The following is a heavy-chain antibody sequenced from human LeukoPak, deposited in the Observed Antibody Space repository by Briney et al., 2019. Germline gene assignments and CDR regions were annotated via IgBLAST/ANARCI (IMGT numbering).Heavy chain of an antibody. CDR2: MNPNSGNT. J-gene: IGHJ3*02. D-gene: IGHD1-26*01. CDR1: GYTFTSYD. Sequence: ASVKVSCKASGYTFTSYDVNWVRQATGQGLEWMGWMNPNSGNTGYAQKFQGRVTMTRNTSISTAYMELSSLRSEDTAVYYCARDGGSKGAFDIWGQGTMVTVSS. V-gene: IGHV1-8*01. CDR3: ARDGGSKGAFDI.